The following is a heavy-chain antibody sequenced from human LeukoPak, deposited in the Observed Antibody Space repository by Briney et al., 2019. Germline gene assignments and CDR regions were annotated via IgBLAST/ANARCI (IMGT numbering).Heavy chain of an antibody. V-gene: IGHV4-59*01. J-gene: IGHJ4*02. CDR1: GGSISSYY. Sequence: SETLSLTCTVSGGSISSYYWSWIRQPPGKRLEWIGYIYYSGSTNYNPSLKSRVTISVDTSKNQFSLKLSSVTAADTAVYYCARGSRVGATWTWRSFDYWGQGTLVTVSS. CDR3: ARGSRVGATWTWRSFDY. D-gene: IGHD1-26*01. CDR2: IYYSGST.